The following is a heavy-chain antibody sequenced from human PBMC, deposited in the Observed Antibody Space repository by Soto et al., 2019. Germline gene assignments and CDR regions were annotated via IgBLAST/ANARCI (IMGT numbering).Heavy chain of an antibody. CDR3: AKGRAVAGTYYYYYGMDV. CDR2: ISWNGGSI. Sequence: GGSLRLSCAASGFTFDDYAMHWVRQAPGKGLEWVSGISWNGGSIGYADSVKGRFTISRDNAKNSLYLQMNSLRAEDTALYYCAKGRAVAGTYYYYYGMDVWGQGTTVTVS. D-gene: IGHD6-19*01. J-gene: IGHJ6*02. V-gene: IGHV3-9*01. CDR1: GFTFDDYA.